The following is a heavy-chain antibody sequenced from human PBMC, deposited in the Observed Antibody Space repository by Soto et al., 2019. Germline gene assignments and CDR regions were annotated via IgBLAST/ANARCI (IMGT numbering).Heavy chain of an antibody. CDR2: INPNSGGT. CDR1: GYTFTGYY. CDR3: ARSKLRYFDHFDI. J-gene: IGHJ3*02. Sequence: ASVKVSCKASGYTFTGYYMHWVRQAPGQGLEWMGWINPNSGGTNYAQKFQGWVTMTRDTSISTAYMELSRLRSDDTAVYYCARSKLRYFDHFDIWGQGTMVTVS. V-gene: IGHV1-2*04. D-gene: IGHD3-9*01.